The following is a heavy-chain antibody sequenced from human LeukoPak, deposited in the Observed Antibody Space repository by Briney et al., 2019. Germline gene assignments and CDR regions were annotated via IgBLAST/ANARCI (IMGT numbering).Heavy chain of an antibody. D-gene: IGHD4-17*01. CDR3: ARASTTVPNLLDH. J-gene: IGHJ4*02. V-gene: IGHV3-74*01. CDR2: IKGDGSST. Sequence: GGSLRLSCAASGFTFSTYWMHWVRQAPGKGLVWVARIKGDGSSTIYADSVKGRFTISRDNSKNTLYLQTRSLRAEDTAVYYCARASTTVPNLLDHWGRGTLVTVSS. CDR1: GFTFSTYW.